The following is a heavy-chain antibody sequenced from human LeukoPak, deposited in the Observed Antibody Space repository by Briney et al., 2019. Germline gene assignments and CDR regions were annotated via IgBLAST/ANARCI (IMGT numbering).Heavy chain of an antibody. J-gene: IGHJ4*02. D-gene: IGHD4-23*01. Sequence: PSETLSLTCTVSGGSISSYYWSWIRQPPGKGLEWIGYIYYSGSTNYNPSLKSRVTISVDTSKNQFSLKLSSVTAADTAVYYCARDSRRGGFDYWGQGTLVTVSS. CDR1: GGSISSYY. CDR2: IYYSGST. V-gene: IGHV4-59*01. CDR3: ARDSRRGGFDY.